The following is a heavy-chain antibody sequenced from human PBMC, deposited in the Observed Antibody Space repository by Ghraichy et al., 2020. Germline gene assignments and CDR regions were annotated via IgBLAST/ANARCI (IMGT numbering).Heavy chain of an antibody. V-gene: IGHV3-9*01. J-gene: IGHJ4*02. CDR1: GFTFDDYA. Sequence: GGSLRLSCAASGFTFDDYAMHWVRQAPGKGLEWVSGISWNSGSIGYADSVKGRFTISRDNAKNSLYLQMNSLRAEDTALYYCAKGSYYYDSSGYYYRGSFDYWGQGTLVTVSS. CDR2: ISWNSGSI. CDR3: AKGSYYYDSSGYYYRGSFDY. D-gene: IGHD3-22*01.